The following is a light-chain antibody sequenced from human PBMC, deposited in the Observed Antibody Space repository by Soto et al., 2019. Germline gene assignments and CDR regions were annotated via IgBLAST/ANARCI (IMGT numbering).Light chain of an antibody. J-gene: IGKJ1*01. CDR2: GAS. CDR1: QNVGNN. CDR3: QHYNGSHWGRT. V-gene: IGKV3-15*01. Sequence: IGMSHSPATESVSPGGRATLSSTAIQNVGNNLVWYQQKPGQAPRLLSYGASTRAAGIPARFSGSGCGTDFTLTISSLQAEDFAVCVCQHYNGSHWGRTFGQGTKVDI.